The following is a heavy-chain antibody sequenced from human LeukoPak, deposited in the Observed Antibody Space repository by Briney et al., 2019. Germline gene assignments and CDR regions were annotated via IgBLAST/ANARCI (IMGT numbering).Heavy chain of an antibody. CDR1: GFTVSSNY. CDR3: ARDGAAAGPNDAFDI. V-gene: IGHV3-53*01. D-gene: IGHD6-13*01. J-gene: IGHJ3*02. Sequence: PGGSLRLSCAASGFTVSSNYMSWVRQAPGKGLEWVSVIYSGGSTYYADSVKGRFTISRDSSKNTLYLQMNSLRAEDTAVYYCARDGAAAGPNDAFDIWGQGTMVTVSS. CDR2: IYSGGST.